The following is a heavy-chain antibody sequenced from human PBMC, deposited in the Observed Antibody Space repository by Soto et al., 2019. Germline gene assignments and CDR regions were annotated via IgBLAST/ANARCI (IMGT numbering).Heavy chain of an antibody. Sequence: EVQLLESGGGFIHPGRSLRLSCAASGFSFSSFAMNWVRQAPGKGLEWVPIISGSADSTFYAESVKGRFTISRDNSKSTLYLQINSLRAEDTAVYYCAKTRGAMIYAISVYGMDVWGQGTTVTVSS. V-gene: IGHV3-23*01. J-gene: IGHJ6*02. CDR3: AKTRGAMIYAISVYGMDV. CDR2: ISGSADST. CDR1: GFSFSSFA. D-gene: IGHD2-8*01.